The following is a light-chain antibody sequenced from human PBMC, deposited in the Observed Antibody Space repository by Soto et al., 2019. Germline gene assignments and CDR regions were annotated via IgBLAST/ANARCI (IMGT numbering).Light chain of an antibody. Sequence: EIVLTQSPATLSLSPGARATLSCRASPSVSSYLAWYQQKPGQAPRLLIYDASNRATGIPARFSGSGSGTDFTLTISSLEPEDFAVYYCQQRSNWPRTFGQGTKLEIK. V-gene: IGKV3-11*01. CDR1: PSVSSY. J-gene: IGKJ2*01. CDR2: DAS. CDR3: QQRSNWPRT.